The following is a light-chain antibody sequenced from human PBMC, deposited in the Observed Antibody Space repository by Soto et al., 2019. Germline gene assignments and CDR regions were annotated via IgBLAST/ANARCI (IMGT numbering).Light chain of an antibody. V-gene: IGKV3-15*01. CDR1: QAVSGN. CDR3: PHYNCWPPFT. J-gene: IGKJ3*01. CDR2: GAS. Sequence: EIVMTQSPATLSVSPGERATLSCRASQAVSGNLAWYQQKPGQAPRLLIYGASTRATGVPARLSGTRSATEYTLTISSLQSEDFPVYYWPHYNCWPPFTFVPGTIVDIE.